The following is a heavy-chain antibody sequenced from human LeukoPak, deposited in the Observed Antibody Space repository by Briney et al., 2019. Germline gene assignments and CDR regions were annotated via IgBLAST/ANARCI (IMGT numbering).Heavy chain of an antibody. CDR1: GFTFSSYA. V-gene: IGHV3-30-3*01. CDR3: ATGTNQQLVLSYFDY. Sequence: PGGSLRLSCAASGFTFSSYAMHWVRQAPGKGLEWVAVISYDGSNKYYADSVKGRFTISRDNSKNTLYLQMNSLRAEDTAVYYCATGTNQQLVLSYFDYWGQGTLATVSS. J-gene: IGHJ4*02. CDR2: ISYDGSNK. D-gene: IGHD6-13*01.